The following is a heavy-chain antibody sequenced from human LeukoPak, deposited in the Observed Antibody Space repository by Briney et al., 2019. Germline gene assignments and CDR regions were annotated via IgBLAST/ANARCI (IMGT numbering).Heavy chain of an antibody. Sequence: ASVKVSCKASGYTFTSYYMHWVRQAPGQGLEWMGIINPSGGSTSYAQRFQGRVTMTRDTSTSTVYMELSSLRSEDTAVYYCARKGVAVAWFQHWGQGTLVTVSS. J-gene: IGHJ1*01. D-gene: IGHD6-19*01. CDR2: INPSGGST. CDR1: GYTFTSYY. CDR3: ARKGVAVAWFQH. V-gene: IGHV1-46*01.